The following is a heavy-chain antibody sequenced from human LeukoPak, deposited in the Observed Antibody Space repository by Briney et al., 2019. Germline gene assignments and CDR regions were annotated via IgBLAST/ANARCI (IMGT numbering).Heavy chain of an antibody. CDR2: ISYDGSNK. CDR1: GFTFSSYA. CDR3: AKIEGSGWYERDC. Sequence: PGRSLRLSCAASGFTFSSYAMHWVRQAPGKGLEWVAAISYDGSNKYYADSVKGRFTISRDNSRNMLYLQMNSLTAEDTAIYYCAKIEGSGWYERDCWGQGTLVTVSS. D-gene: IGHD6-19*01. V-gene: IGHV3-30*04. J-gene: IGHJ4*02.